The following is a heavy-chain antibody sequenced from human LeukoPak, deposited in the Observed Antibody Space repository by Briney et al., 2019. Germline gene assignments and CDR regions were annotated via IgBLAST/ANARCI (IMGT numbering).Heavy chain of an antibody. D-gene: IGHD2-2*01. Sequence: GGSLRLSCAASGFTFSSYSMNWVRQAPGKGLEWVGRIKSKTDGGTTDYAAPVKGRFTISRDDSKNTLYLQMNSLKTEDTAVYYCTTVRPPQKYCSSTSCYFPGDWGQGTLVTVSS. CDR1: GFTFSSYS. CDR3: TTVRPPQKYCSSTSCYFPGD. J-gene: IGHJ4*02. CDR2: IKSKTDGGTT. V-gene: IGHV3-15*01.